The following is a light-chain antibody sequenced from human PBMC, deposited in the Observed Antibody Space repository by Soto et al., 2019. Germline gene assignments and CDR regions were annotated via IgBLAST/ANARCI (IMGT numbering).Light chain of an antibody. Sequence: QSALTQPPSASGSPGQSVTISCTGTNSDIGAYNYVCWYRQYPDKAPKLLVYQVTKRPSGVPDRFSGSKSGNTAALTVSGLQAEDEAVYYCSSYAGSLVVFGGGTKLTVL. CDR3: SSYAGSLVV. J-gene: IGLJ2*01. V-gene: IGLV2-8*01. CDR2: QVT. CDR1: NSDIGAYNY.